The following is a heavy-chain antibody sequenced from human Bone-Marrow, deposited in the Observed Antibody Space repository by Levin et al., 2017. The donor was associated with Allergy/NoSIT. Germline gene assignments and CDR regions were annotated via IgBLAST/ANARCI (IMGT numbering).Heavy chain of an antibody. CDR1: GFTFSSCA. CDR2: ISASGGST. V-gene: IGHV3-23*01. CDR3: AKDRSNSPDY. J-gene: IGHJ4*02. D-gene: IGHD4-11*01. Sequence: ETLSLTCAASGFTFSSCAMSWVRQAPGKGLEWVSAISASGGSTYYADSVKGRFTISRDNSKNTLYLQMNSLRAEDTAVYYCAKDRSNSPDYWGQGTLVTVSS.